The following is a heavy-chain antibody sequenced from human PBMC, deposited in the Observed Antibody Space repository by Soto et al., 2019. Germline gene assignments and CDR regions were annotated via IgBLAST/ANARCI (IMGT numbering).Heavy chain of an antibody. CDR1: GFTFSSYG. V-gene: IGHV3-30*18. J-gene: IGHJ6*03. D-gene: IGHD3-9*01. Sequence: GGSLTLSCAASGFTFSSYGMHWVRQAPGKGLEWVAVISYDGSNKYYADSVKGRFTISRDNSKNTLYLQMNSLRAEDTAVYYCAKSDVILVYYYYMDVWGKGTTVTVSS. CDR2: ISYDGSNK. CDR3: AKSDVILVYYYYMDV.